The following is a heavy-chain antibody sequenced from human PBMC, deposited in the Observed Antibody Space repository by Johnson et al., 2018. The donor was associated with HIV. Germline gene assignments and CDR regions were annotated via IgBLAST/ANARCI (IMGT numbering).Heavy chain of an antibody. D-gene: IGHD3-16*01. CDR3: ARGQGGGDAFDI. V-gene: IGHV3-7*01. J-gene: IGHJ3*02. CDR2: IKQDGSER. CDR1: GFTFSIYW. Sequence: VHLVESGGGLVQPGGSLRLSCAASGFTFSIYWMSWVRQAPGKGLEWVANIKQDGSERYYVDSVKGRFTISRDYAKNSRYLQMNSLRAEDTAVYYCARGQGGGDAFDILVQGTMVTVSS.